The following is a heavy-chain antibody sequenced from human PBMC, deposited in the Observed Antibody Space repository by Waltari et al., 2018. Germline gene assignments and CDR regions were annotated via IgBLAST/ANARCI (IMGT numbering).Heavy chain of an antibody. J-gene: IGHJ4*02. CDR2: ISSSGRNV. V-gene: IGHV3-11*01. CDR1: GFSFSDYD. CDR3: AIGEDTAVLRGY. Sequence: VDLVESGGGLVKPGGSLRLSCAVSGFSFSDYDMTWVRQAPGKGLEWISDISSSGRNVVYAESVKGRFTISRDNAKNSLYLQMNSLRVDDTAVYYCAIGEDTAVLRGYWGQGTLVTVSS. D-gene: IGHD5-18*01.